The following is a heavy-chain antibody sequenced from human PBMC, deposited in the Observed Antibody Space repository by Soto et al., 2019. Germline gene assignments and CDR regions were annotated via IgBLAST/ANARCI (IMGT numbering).Heavy chain of an antibody. V-gene: IGHV4-34*01. Sequence: QVQLQQWGAGLLKPSETLSLTFAVYGGSFSSYYWSWIRQPPGKGLEWIGVINHSGSTNYDPSLKSRVTISIDTSKNLVSLTLSSVTAADPAVYYCARGEPRFMACLLLSEYFDPLGQGTLVTVSS. D-gene: IGHD3-3*01. J-gene: IGHJ5*02. CDR2: INHSGST. CDR1: GGSFSSYY. CDR3: ARGEPRFMACLLLSEYFDP.